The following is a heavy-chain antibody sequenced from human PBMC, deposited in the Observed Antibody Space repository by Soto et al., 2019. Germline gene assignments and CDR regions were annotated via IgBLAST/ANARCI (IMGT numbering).Heavy chain of an antibody. J-gene: IGHJ4*02. CDR3: AKDMSPKYYYDSSGPGFDY. CDR2: ISWDGGST. D-gene: IGHD3-22*01. V-gene: IGHV3-43*01. Sequence: GSLRLSCAASGFTFDDYTMHWVRQAPGKGLEWVSLISWDGGSTYYADSVKGRFTISRDNSKNSLYLQMNSLRTEDTALYYCAKDMSPKYYYDSSGPGFDYWGQGTLVTVSS. CDR1: GFTFDDYT.